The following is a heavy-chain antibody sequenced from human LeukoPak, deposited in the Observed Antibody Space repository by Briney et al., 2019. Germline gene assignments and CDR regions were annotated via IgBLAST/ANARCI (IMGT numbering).Heavy chain of an antibody. V-gene: IGHV4-59*08. CDR3: ATGRLAYYFDY. Sequence: SETLSLTCTVSGGSISSYYWSWIRQPPGKGLEWIGYIYCSGSTNYNPSLKSRVTISVDTSKNQFSLKLSSVTAADTAVYYCATGRLAYYFDYWGQGTLVTVSS. CDR1: GGSISSYY. CDR2: IYCSGST. D-gene: IGHD1-26*01. J-gene: IGHJ4*02.